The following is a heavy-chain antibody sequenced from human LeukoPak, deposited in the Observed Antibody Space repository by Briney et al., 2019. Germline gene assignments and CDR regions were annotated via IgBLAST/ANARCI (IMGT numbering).Heavy chain of an antibody. J-gene: IGHJ6*03. Sequence: GRSLRLSCAASGFTVSSNYMSWVRQAPGKGLEWVSVIYSGGSTYYADSVKGRFTISRDNSKNTLYLQMNSLRAEDTAVYYCASHIYYYYYMDVWGKGTTVTVSS. CDR1: GFTVSSNY. CDR2: IYSGGST. V-gene: IGHV3-66*02. CDR3: ASHIYYYYYMDV. D-gene: IGHD2-21*01.